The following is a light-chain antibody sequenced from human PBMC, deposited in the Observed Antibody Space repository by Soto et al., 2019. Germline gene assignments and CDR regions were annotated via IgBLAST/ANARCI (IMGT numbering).Light chain of an antibody. J-gene: IGKJ1*01. Sequence: EIVLMQSPGTLSLSPGEGATLSCRASQSVSSSYLAWYQQKRGQAPRLLIYGASSRATGIPDRLGGSGSGTAFTLTISRLEPEGFAVYYCEQYGSSQWTFGQGTMVESK. CDR1: QSVSSSY. V-gene: IGKV3-20*01. CDR3: EQYGSSQWT. CDR2: GAS.